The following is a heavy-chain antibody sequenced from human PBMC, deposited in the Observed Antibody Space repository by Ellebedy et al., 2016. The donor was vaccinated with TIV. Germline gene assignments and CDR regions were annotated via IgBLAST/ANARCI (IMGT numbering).Heavy chain of an antibody. CDR3: ARASTGDGDY. V-gene: IGHV5-51*01. D-gene: IGHD7-27*01. J-gene: IGHJ4*02. CDR2: IYPGDSDT. CDR1: GYKFTSYW. Sequence: GESLKISXKGFGYKFTSYWIGWVRQMPGKGLEWMGIIYPGDSDTKYSPSFQGQITISADKSISTAYLQWSSLKASDTAMYYCARASTGDGDYWGQGTLVTVSS.